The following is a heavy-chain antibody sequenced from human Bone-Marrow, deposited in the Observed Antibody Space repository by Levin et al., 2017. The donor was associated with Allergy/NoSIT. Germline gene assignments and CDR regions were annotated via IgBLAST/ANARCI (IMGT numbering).Heavy chain of an antibody. CDR3: VRVFGSRTRRAFDL. CDR1: GFSFSLSGVG. V-gene: IGHV2-5*04. J-gene: IGHJ3*01. Sequence: GSGPTLVKPTQTLTLTCTFSGFSFSLSGVGVGWVRQSPGMALEWLALVYWDDDQRYRPSLKSRLTITRDTSINQVVLSMTNMDPVDSGTYFCVRVFGSRTRRAFDLWGQGTMVTVSS. D-gene: IGHD3-10*01. CDR2: VYWDDDQ.